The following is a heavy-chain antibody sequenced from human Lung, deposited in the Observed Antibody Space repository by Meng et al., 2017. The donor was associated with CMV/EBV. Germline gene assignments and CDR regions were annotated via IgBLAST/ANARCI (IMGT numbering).Heavy chain of an antibody. J-gene: IGHJ4*02. D-gene: IGHD2-2*01. CDR2: IYNDGGST. V-gene: IGHV4-59*01. CDR3: ATVYCSSYKICCPDS. Sequence: SETXSLTCSVPGVSINSYFWTWVRQPPGKGLEWIGHIYNDGGSTDYNPSLNSRVTLSSDTSRNQVSLRVTSVTAADTAAYYCATVYCSSYKICCPDSLGQGXLVTVSS. CDR1: GVSINSYF.